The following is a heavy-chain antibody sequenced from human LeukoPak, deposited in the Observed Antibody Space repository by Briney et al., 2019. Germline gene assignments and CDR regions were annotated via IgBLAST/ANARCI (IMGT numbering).Heavy chain of an antibody. CDR1: GFTFSNFA. V-gene: IGHV3-23*01. J-gene: IGHJ4*02. CDR3: AKGEQGVDY. D-gene: IGHD1/OR15-1a*01. Sequence: PGGSLRLSCAASGFTFSNFAMSWVRQAPGKGLEWVSSINFRGGTTYYADSVKGRFTISRDNSKNTLYLQMNSLRVEDAAVYYCAKGEQGVDYWGQGTLVTVSS. CDR2: INFRGGTT.